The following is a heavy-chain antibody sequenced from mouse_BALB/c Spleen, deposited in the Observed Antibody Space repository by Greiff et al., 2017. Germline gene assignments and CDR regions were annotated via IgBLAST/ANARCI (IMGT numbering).Heavy chain of an antibody. J-gene: IGHJ2*01. V-gene: IGHV5-6-2*01. CDR1: GFTFSSYY. Sequence: EVQLQESGGGLVKLGGSLKLSCAASGFTFSSYYMSWVRQTPEKRLELVAAINSNGGSTYYPDTVKGRFTISRDNAKNTLYLQMSSLKSEDTALYYCARHYYYGSSYGYFDYWGQGTTLTVSS. CDR2: INSNGGST. D-gene: IGHD1-1*01. CDR3: ARHYYYGSSYGYFDY.